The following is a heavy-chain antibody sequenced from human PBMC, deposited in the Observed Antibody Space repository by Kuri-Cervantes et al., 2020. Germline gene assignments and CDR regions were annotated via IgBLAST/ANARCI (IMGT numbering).Heavy chain of an antibody. CDR2: ISSSSSTI. Sequence: LSLTCAVYGGSFSGYYWSWIRQPPGKGLEWVSYISSSSSTIYYADSVKGRFTISRDNAKNSLYLQMNSLRDEDTAVYYCARKLAYYFDHWGQGTLVTVSS. J-gene: IGHJ4*02. CDR1: GGSFSGYY. V-gene: IGHV3-11*04. D-gene: IGHD6-13*01. CDR3: ARKLAYYFDH.